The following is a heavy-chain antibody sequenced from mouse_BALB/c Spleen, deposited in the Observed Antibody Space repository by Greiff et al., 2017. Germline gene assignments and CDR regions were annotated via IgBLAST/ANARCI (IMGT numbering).Heavy chain of an antibody. J-gene: IGHJ2*01. CDR1: GFTFSSYG. Sequence: EVQLVESGGGLVQPGGSLKLSCAASGFTFSSYGMSWVRQTPDKRLELVATINSNGGSTYYPDSVKGRFTISRDNAKNTLYLQMSSLKSEDTAMYYCARVPSMITTPFDYWGQGTTLTVSS. CDR2: INSNGGST. V-gene: IGHV5-6-3*01. D-gene: IGHD2-4*01. CDR3: ARVPSMITTPFDY.